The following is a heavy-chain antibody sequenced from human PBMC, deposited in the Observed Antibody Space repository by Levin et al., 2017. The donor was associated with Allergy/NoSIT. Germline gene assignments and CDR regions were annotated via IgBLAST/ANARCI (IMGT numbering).Heavy chain of an antibody. J-gene: IGHJ3*02. D-gene: IGHD3-3*01. V-gene: IGHV3-53*01. Sequence: PGGSLRLSCAASGFNISGTYMNWVHQAPGKGLEWVSVIYYDGRTYYADSVKGRFTISRDDSKNMVYLQMNNLRAEDTAVYYCAKKEWYNGFDIWGQGTMVTVSS. CDR2: IYYDGRT. CDR3: AKKEWYNGFDI. CDR1: GFNISGTY.